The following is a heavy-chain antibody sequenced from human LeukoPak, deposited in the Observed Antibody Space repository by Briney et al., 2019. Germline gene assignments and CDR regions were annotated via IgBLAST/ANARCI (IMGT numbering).Heavy chain of an antibody. V-gene: IGHV4-4*09. CDR3: ARTGTTWRSAPYYMDV. J-gene: IGHJ6*03. CDR1: GGSISSYY. Sequence: PPETLSLTCTVSGGSISSYYWSWIRQPPGKGLEWIGYIYTSGSTNYNPSLKSRVTISVDTSKNQFSLKLSSVTAADTAVYYCARTGTTWRSAPYYMDVWGKGTTVTVSS. CDR2: IYTSGST. D-gene: IGHD1-7*01.